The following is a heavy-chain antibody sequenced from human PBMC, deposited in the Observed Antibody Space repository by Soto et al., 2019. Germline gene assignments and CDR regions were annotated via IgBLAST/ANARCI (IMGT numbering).Heavy chain of an antibody. CDR3: VRQKGEGYNYYFDY. J-gene: IGHJ4*02. CDR2: INAGNGNT. Sequence: GASVKVSCKASGYTFTSYAMHWVRQAPGQRLEWMGWINAGNGNTKYSQKFQGRVTMTRDTSISTAYMELTRLRSDDTTEYYCVRQKGEGYNYYFDYWGQGTLVTVSS. CDR1: GYTFTSYA. V-gene: IGHV1-3*01. D-gene: IGHD5-12*01.